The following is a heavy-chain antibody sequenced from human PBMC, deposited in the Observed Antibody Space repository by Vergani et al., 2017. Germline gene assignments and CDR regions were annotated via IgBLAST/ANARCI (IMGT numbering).Heavy chain of an antibody. V-gene: IGHV4-59*01. Sequence: QVQLQESGPGLVKPSETLSLTCTVSGGSISSYYWSWIRQPPGKGLEWIGYIYYSGSTNYNPSLKSRVTISVDTSKNQFSLKLSSVTAADTAVYYCAGGSRAEGGSGPDKWGQGTLVTVSS. CDR2: IYYSGST. D-gene: IGHD6-13*01. J-gene: IGHJ4*02. CDR3: AGGSRAEGGSGPDK. CDR1: GGSISSYY.